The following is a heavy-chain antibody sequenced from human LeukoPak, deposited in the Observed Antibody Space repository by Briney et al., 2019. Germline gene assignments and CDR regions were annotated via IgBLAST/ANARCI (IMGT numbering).Heavy chain of an antibody. V-gene: IGHV1-18*01. D-gene: IGHD2-2*01. J-gene: IGHJ4*02. CDR1: GYTFTSYG. CDR3: ASGGGYCSSTSCYPFDY. CDR2: ISAYNGNT. Sequence: ASVKVSCKASGYTFTSYGISWVRQAPGQGLEWMGWISAYNGNTNYAQKLRGRVTMTTDTSTSTAYMELRSLRSDDTAVYYCASGGGYCSSTSCYPFDYWGQGTLVTVSS.